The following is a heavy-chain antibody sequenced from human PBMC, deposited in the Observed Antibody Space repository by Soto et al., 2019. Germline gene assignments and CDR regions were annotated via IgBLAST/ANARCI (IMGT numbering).Heavy chain of an antibody. Sequence: EVQLLESGGGLVQPGGSLRLSCAASGFSISRYAMTWVRQAPGKALEGVSFIDTGSGTTYYADSVKGRFTISRDRSNNTLYLQMNSLRVEDTAVYYCAKGSEASDYWGQGTLVTVSS. J-gene: IGHJ4*02. V-gene: IGHV3-23*01. CDR2: IDTGSGTT. CDR1: GFSISRYA. CDR3: AKGSEASDY.